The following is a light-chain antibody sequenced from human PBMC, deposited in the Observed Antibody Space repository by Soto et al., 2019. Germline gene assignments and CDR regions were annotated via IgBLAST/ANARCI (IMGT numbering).Light chain of an antibody. J-gene: IGKJ1*01. V-gene: IGKV3-15*01. CDR3: QQYNNWPRT. CDR1: QSVSSGY. Sequence: EIVLTQSPGTLSLSPGERATLSCRASQSVSSGYLAWYQQKFGQAPRLLIYGASTRATGIPARFSGSGSGTEFTLTISSLQSEDFAVYYCQQYNNWPRTFGQGTKVDIK. CDR2: GAS.